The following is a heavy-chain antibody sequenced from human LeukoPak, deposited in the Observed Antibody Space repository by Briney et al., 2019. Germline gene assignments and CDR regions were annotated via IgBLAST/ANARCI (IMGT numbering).Heavy chain of an antibody. CDR1: GFTFSSYA. V-gene: IGHV3-30-3*01. J-gene: IGHJ4*02. D-gene: IGHD3-22*01. Sequence: GGSLRLSCAASGFTFSSYAMHWVRQAPGKGLEWVAVISYDGSNKYYADSVKGRFTISRDNSKNTLYLQMNSLRAEDTAVYYCARKNYDTSGYFDLDYWGQGTLVTVSS. CDR2: ISYDGSNK. CDR3: ARKNYDTSGYFDLDY.